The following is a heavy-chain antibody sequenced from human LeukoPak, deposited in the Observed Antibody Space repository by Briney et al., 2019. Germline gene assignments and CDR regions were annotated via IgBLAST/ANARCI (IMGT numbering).Heavy chain of an antibody. CDR3: ARSVRYSSGWKRYYFDY. Sequence: SETLSLTCTVSSGSISTSNYYWGWVRQPPGKALEWIGNIFYSGSTYYSPSLKSRVTISVDTSKNQFSLKLSSVTAADTAVYYCARSVRYSSGWKRYYFDYWGQGTLVTVSS. D-gene: IGHD6-19*01. CDR1: SGSISTSNYY. V-gene: IGHV4-39*07. J-gene: IGHJ4*02. CDR2: IFYSGST.